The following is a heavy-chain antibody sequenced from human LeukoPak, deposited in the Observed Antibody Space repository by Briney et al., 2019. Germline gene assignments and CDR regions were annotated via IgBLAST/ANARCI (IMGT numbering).Heavy chain of an antibody. D-gene: IGHD5-24*01. CDR2: SHHSGST. Sequence: SETVSLTCAVYVGSFSGYYWSWIRQPPGKGLECIGESHHSGSTHYAPSLKSRVTISVDTSKNQFSLKLSSVTAADTAVYYCARGGGYNIACFDLWGRRTLVTVSS. J-gene: IGHJ2*01. CDR3: ARGGGYNIACFDL. V-gene: IGHV4-34*01. CDR1: VGSFSGYY.